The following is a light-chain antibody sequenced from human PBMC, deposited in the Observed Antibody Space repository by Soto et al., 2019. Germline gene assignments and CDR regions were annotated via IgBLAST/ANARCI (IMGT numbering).Light chain of an antibody. V-gene: IGLV2-14*01. CDR3: SSYTSSSAFWV. Sequence: QSVLTQPASVSGSPGQSITISCTGSSDDLGAYNYVSWYQQHPGNAPKLMIYEVTNRPSGVSNRFSGSKSGTTASLTISGLQAEDEADYYCSSYTSSSAFWVFGGGTKLTVL. CDR2: EVT. CDR1: SDDLGAYNY. J-gene: IGLJ3*02.